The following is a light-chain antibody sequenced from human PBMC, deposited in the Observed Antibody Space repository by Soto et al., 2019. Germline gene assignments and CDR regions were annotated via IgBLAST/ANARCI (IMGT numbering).Light chain of an antibody. Sequence: QSALTQPASVSGSPGQSITISCTGTSSDVGSYNLVSWYQQHPGKAPKLMIYEGSKRPSGVSNRFSGSKSGITASLTISGLQAEDEADYYCCSYAGSVVFGGGTKLTVL. V-gene: IGLV2-23*01. CDR1: SSDVGSYNL. CDR3: CSYAGSVV. CDR2: EGS. J-gene: IGLJ2*01.